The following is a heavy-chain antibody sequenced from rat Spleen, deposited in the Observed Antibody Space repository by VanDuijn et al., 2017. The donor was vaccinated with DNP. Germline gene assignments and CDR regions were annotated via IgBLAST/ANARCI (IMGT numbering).Heavy chain of an antibody. J-gene: IGHJ2*01. D-gene: IGHD1-6*01. CDR3: ARTSTYYGPYFDY. CDR1: GFTFSDYY. CDR2: ITSSGDNT. V-gene: IGHV5-25*01. Sequence: EVQLVESGGGLVQPGRSLKLSCAASGFTFSDYYMAWVRQAPTKGLEWVASITSSGDNTYYPASVKGRFTISRDNAKNTLYLQMNSLRSEDTATYYCARTSTYYGPYFDYWGQGVMVTVSS.